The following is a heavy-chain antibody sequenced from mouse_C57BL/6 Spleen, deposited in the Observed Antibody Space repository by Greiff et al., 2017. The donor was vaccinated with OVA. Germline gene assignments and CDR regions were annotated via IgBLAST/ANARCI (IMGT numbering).Heavy chain of an antibody. J-gene: IGHJ2*01. V-gene: IGHV1-82*01. Sequence: VQLQQSGPELVKPGASVKISCKASGYAFSSSWMNWVKQRPGKGLEWIGRLYPGDGDTNYNGKFKGKATLTADKSSSTAYMQLSSLTSEDSAVYFCASDYGYDGDYWGQGTTLTVSS. D-gene: IGHD2-2*01. CDR2: LYPGDGDT. CDR3: ASDYGYDGDY. CDR1: GYAFSSSW.